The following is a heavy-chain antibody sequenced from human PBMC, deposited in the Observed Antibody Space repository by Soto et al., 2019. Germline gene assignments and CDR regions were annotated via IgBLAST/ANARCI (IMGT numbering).Heavy chain of an antibody. CDR3: ASPRDSSSSYYYGMDV. CDR2: IIPILGIA. D-gene: IGHD6-6*01. V-gene: IGHV1-69*02. J-gene: IGHJ6*02. Sequence: ASVKVSCKASGGTFSSYTISWVRQAPGQGLEWMGRIIPILGIANYAQKFQGRVTITADKSTSTAYMELSSLRSEDTAVYYCASPRDSSSSYYYGMDVWGQGTTVTVSS. CDR1: GGTFSSYT.